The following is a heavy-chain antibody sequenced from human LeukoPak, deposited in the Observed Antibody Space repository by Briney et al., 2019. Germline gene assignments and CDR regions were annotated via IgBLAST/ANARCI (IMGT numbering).Heavy chain of an antibody. J-gene: IGHJ4*02. CDR2: IKQDGSEK. CDR1: GFTFSTYW. Sequence: GGSLRLSCAASGFTFSTYWMSWVRQAPGEGLEWVANIKQDGSEKYYVDSVKGRFTISGDNAKNSLYLQMNSLRAEDTAVYYCARGSGYYLGHFDYWGQGTLVTVSS. D-gene: IGHD3-22*01. V-gene: IGHV3-7*01. CDR3: ARGSGYYLGHFDY.